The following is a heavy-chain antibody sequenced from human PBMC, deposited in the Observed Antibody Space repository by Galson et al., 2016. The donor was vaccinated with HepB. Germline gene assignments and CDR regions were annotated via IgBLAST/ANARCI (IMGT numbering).Heavy chain of an antibody. Sequence: SLRLSCAASGFTFSDCYMAWIRQAPGKALEWISYITPSGTFANYADSVRGRFTISRDNANNLFYVQLNSLRVGDPAVYLCARGASGHDISRGFPASDYWGQGALVTVSS. CDR1: GFTFSDCY. CDR2: ITPSGTFA. V-gene: IGHV3-11*06. CDR3: ARGASGHDISRGFPASDY. J-gene: IGHJ4*02. D-gene: IGHD3-9*01.